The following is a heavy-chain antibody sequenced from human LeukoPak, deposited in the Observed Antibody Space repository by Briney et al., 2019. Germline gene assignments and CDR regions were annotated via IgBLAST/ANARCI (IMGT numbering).Heavy chain of an antibody. CDR3: ARSPRAVAGTGFDY. CDR2: MNPNSGNT. J-gene: IGHJ4*02. Sequence: ASVKVSCTASGYTFTSYDINWVRQATGQGLEWMGWMNPNSGNTDYAQKFQGRVSIPRNTSISTAYMELSSLRSEDTAVYYCARSPRAVAGTGFDYWGQGTLVTVPS. CDR1: GYTFTSYD. V-gene: IGHV1-8*01. D-gene: IGHD6-19*01.